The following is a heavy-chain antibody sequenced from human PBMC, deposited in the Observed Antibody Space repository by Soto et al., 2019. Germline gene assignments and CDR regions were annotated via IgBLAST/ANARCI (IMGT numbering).Heavy chain of an antibody. CDR3: ARFGYSYGSGYYYYGMDV. CDR2: IYPGDSDT. CDR1: GYSFTSYW. J-gene: IGHJ6*02. V-gene: IGHV5-51*01. Sequence: GESLKISCKGSGYSFTSYWIGWVRQMPGKGLEWMGIIYPGDSDTRYSPSFQGQVTISADKSISTAYLQWSSLKASDIAMYYCARFGYSYGSGYYYYGMDVWGQGTTVTVSS. D-gene: IGHD5-18*01.